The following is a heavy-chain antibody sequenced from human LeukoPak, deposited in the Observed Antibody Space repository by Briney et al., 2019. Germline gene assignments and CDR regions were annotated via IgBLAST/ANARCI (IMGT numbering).Heavy chain of an antibody. D-gene: IGHD3-9*01. CDR3: ARECYDVLTGENDWFDP. V-gene: IGHV4-59*01. CDR1: GASISTCY. J-gene: IGHJ5*02. Sequence: SETLSLTCTISGASISTCYWNWIRQSAEKGLEWIGYIHITGNTCYNPSLKSRVAISIDTPNNHFSLNLSSVTPADTAVYYCARECYDVLTGENDWFDPWGQGTLVTVSS. CDR2: IHITGNT.